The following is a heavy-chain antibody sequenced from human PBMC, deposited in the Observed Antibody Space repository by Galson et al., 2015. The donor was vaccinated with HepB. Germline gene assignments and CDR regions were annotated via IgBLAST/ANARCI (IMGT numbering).Heavy chain of an antibody. J-gene: IGHJ2*01. CDR1: GFTFSSYA. D-gene: IGHD4-23*01. Sequence: SLRLSCAASGFTFSSYAMHWVRQAPGKGLEWVAVISYDGSNKYYADSVKGRFTISRDNSKNTLYLQMNSLRAEDTAVYYCPRDGGGDDGGNSPPWAYFDLWGRGTLVTVSS. V-gene: IGHV3-30-3*01. CDR2: ISYDGSNK. CDR3: PRDGGGDDGGNSPPWAYFDL.